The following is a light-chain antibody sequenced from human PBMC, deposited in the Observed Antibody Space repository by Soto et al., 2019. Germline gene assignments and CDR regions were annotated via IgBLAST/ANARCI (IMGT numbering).Light chain of an antibody. J-gene: IGKJ4*01. V-gene: IGKV3-11*01. CDR3: QQRSNWPLT. CDR1: QSLRSS. Sequence: EIVLTQSPGTLSLSPGERATLSCRASQSLRSSLAWYQQKPGQAPRLLIYDASNRATGIPARFSGSGSGTDFTLTISSLEPEDFAVYYCQQRSNWPLTFGGGTKVDIK. CDR2: DAS.